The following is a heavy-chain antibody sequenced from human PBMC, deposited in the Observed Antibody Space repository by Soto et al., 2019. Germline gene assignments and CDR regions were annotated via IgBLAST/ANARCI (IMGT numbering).Heavy chain of an antibody. D-gene: IGHD2-8*01. CDR2: IFHTGSV. V-gene: IGHV4-4*02. Sequence: PSETLSLTCVVSGGSISSPNWLIWARQFPGKGLEWIGEIFHTGSVNYNPSLKSRVTLSLDKSKNQFSLKLTSVTAADTAVYFCAREQICNVVKCSNWFDPWGQGTLVTVSS. CDR1: GGSISSPNW. J-gene: IGHJ5*02. CDR3: AREQICNVVKCSNWFDP.